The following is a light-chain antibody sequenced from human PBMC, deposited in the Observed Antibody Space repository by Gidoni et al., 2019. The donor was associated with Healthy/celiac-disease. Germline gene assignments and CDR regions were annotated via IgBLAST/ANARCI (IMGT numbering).Light chain of an antibody. V-gene: IGLV2-14*01. J-gene: IGLJ3*02. CDR1: SSDVGGYNY. Sequence: ALTQPASVSGSPGQSITISCTGTSSDVGGYNYVSWYQQHPGKAPKLMIYDVSNRPSGVSNRFSGSKSGNTASLTISGLQAEDEADYYCSSYTSSSPMFGGGTKLTVL. CDR3: SSYTSSSPM. CDR2: DVS.